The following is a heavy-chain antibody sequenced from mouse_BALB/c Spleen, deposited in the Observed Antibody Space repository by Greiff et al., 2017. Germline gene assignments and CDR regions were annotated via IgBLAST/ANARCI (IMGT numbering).Heavy chain of an antibody. CDR3: ARSRYDGGYAMDY. V-gene: IGHV14-1*02. CDR1: GFNIKDYY. D-gene: IGHD2-14*01. Sequence: VQLQQSGAELVRPGALVKLSCKASGFNIKDYYMHWVKQRPEQGLEWIGWIDPENGNTIYDPKFQGKASITADTSSNTAYLQLSSLTSEDTAVYYCARSRYDGGYAMDYWGQGTSVTVAS. CDR2: IDPENGNT. J-gene: IGHJ4*01.